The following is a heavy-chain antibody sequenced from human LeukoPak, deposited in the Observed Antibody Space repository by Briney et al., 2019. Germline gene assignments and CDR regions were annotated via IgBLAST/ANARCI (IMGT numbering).Heavy chain of an antibody. CDR3: ARDSYVGAPDSDIDY. CDR1: GYTFTSYG. CDR2: ISAYNGNT. D-gene: IGHD1-26*01. V-gene: IGHV1-18*01. Sequence: ASVKVSCKASGYTFTSYGISWVRQAPGQGLEWMGWISAYNGNTNYAQELQGRVTMTTDTSTSTAYMELRSLRSDDTAVYYCARDSYVGAPDSDIDYWGQGTLVTVSS. J-gene: IGHJ4*02.